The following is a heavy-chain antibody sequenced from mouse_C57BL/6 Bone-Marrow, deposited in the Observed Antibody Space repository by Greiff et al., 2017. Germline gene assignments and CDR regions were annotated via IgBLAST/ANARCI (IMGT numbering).Heavy chain of an antibody. CDR1: GFTFSSYG. CDR2: ISSGGIYT. J-gene: IGHJ3*01. D-gene: IGHD1-1*01. CDR3: TGLLRFAY. V-gene: IGHV5-6*01. Sequence: EVKVVESGGDLVKPGGSLKLSCAASGFTFSSYGMSWVRQTPDKRLEWVATISSGGIYTYYPDSVKGRFTISRDNAKNTLYLRMSSLKSEDTAMYYCTGLLRFAYWGQGTLVTVSA.